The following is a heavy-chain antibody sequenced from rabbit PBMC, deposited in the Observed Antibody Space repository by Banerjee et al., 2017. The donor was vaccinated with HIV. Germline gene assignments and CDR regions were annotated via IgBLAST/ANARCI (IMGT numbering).Heavy chain of an antibody. CDR3: ARYAAGSGYPL. V-gene: IGHV1S45*01. CDR2: IGIGSGTT. CDR1: GFSFSSGYW. Sequence: QEQLEESGGDLVKPEGSLTLTCTASGFSFSSGYWMCWVRQAPGKGLEWIGCIGIGSGTTYYASWAKGRFTITKTSSTTVTLQMTSLTAADTATYFCARYAAGSGYPLWGPGTLVTVS. D-gene: IGHD8-1*01. J-gene: IGHJ4*01.